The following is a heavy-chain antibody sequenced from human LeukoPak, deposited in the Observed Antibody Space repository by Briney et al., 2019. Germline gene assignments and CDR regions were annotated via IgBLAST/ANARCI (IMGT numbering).Heavy chain of an antibody. J-gene: IGHJ4*02. D-gene: IGHD6-6*01. V-gene: IGHV4-39*01. Sequence: KPSETLSLTCTVSGGSISSSSYYWGWIRQPPGKGLEWIGSIYYSGSTYYNPSLKSRVTISVDTSKNQFSLKLSSVTAADTAVYYCARHFAARQGPYFDYWGQGTLVTVSS. CDR1: GGSISSSSYY. CDR3: ARHFAARQGPYFDY. CDR2: IYYSGST.